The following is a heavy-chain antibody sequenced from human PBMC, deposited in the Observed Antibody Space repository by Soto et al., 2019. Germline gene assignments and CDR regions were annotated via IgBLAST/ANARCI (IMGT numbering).Heavy chain of an antibody. CDR2: IYAGGST. CDR1: GFTVSSNY. J-gene: IGHJ1*01. D-gene: IGHD3-10*01. V-gene: IGHV3-66*01. Sequence: EVQLVESGGGLVQPGGSLRLSCAASGFTVSSNYMSWVRQAPGKGLEWVSVIYAGGSTYYADSVKGRFTISRDNSKNTLYLQMNRLRAEDTAVYYCGRDMVRGLYPEYFQHWGQGTLVTVSS. CDR3: GRDMVRGLYPEYFQH.